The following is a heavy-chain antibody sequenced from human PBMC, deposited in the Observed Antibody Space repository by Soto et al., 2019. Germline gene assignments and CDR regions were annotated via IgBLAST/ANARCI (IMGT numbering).Heavy chain of an antibody. J-gene: IGHJ6*02. D-gene: IGHD4-4*01. V-gene: IGHV4-31*01. CDR2: IYYRGST. Sequence: QVQLQESGPGLVKPSQTLSLTCTVSGGSISSGGYYWSWIRQHPGKGLEWIGYIYYRGSTDYNPSLKGLVTISVDTSKSQFSLKMSAVTAADTAVYYCARDMGMTTVTSTVNYYYYYGMDVWGQGTTVTVSS. CDR3: ARDMGMTTVTSTVNYYYYYGMDV. CDR1: GGSISSGGYY.